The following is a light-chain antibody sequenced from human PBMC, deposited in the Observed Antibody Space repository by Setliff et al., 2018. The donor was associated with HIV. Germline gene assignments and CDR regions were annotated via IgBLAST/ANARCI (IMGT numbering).Light chain of an antibody. CDR3: SSYTSRTTDV. J-gene: IGLJ1*01. CDR1: RSDVGGYNN. Sequence: QSVLTQPASVSGSPGQSITISCTGTRSDVGGYNNLLWYQQHPGKAPRLMIYDVSKRPSGVSNRFSGSKSGNTASLTISGLQAEDEADYYCSSYTSRTTDVFGTGTKVTVL. CDR2: DVS. V-gene: IGLV2-14*01.